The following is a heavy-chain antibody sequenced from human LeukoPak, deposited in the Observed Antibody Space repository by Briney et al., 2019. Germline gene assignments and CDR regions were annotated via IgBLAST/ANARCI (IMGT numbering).Heavy chain of an antibody. CDR2: IYSSGNT. CDR3: TRQNVVPGSVQYYFQV. Sequence: PSETLSLTCTVSGGSINNNYWSWIRQPPGKALEWIGDIYSSGNTHFHPSLKSRVSISVDTAKNQVSLEMNAVTASDTAVYYCTRQNVVPGSVQYYFQVWGQGDLVTVSS. CDR1: GGSINNNY. D-gene: IGHD2-15*01. V-gene: IGHV4-4*09. J-gene: IGHJ4*02.